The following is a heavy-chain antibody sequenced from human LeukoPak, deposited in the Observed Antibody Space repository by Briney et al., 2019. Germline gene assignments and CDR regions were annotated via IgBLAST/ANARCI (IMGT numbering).Heavy chain of an antibody. Sequence: ASVKVSCKASGYTFTSYYMHWVRQAPGQGLEWMGIINPSGGSTSYAQKFQGRVTMTRDTSTSTVYMELSSLRSEDTAVYYCAGRLQQLRGFDPWGQGTLVTVSS. V-gene: IGHV1-46*01. CDR2: INPSGGST. D-gene: IGHD6-13*01. J-gene: IGHJ5*02. CDR1: GYTFTSYY. CDR3: AGRLQQLRGFDP.